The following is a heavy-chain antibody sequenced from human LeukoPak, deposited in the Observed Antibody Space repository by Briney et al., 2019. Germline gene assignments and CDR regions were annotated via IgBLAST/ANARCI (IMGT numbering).Heavy chain of an antibody. Sequence: GASVKVSCKASGYTFTSYGISWVRQAPGQGLEWMGWISAYNGNTNYAQKLQGRVTMTTDTSTSTVHMELSSLRSEDTAVYYCASLRSGYSPYYFDYWGQGTLVTVSS. CDR3: ASLRSGYSPYYFDY. D-gene: IGHD3-22*01. CDR2: ISAYNGNT. V-gene: IGHV1-18*01. J-gene: IGHJ4*02. CDR1: GYTFTSYG.